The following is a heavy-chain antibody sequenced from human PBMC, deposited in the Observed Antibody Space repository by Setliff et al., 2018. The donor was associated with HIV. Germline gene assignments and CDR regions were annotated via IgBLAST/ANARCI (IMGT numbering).Heavy chain of an antibody. Sequence: ASVKVSCKASGYTFTGYYMHWVRQAPGQGLEWMGRINPNRGGTNYAQKFQGRVTMTRDTSISTAYMELSRLRSDDTVVYYCARAPLYGSGSYSYYGMDVWGQGTTVTVSS. V-gene: IGHV1-2*05. D-gene: IGHD3-10*01. CDR3: ARAPLYGSGSYSYYGMDV. CDR2: INPNRGGT. J-gene: IGHJ6*02. CDR1: GYTFTGYY.